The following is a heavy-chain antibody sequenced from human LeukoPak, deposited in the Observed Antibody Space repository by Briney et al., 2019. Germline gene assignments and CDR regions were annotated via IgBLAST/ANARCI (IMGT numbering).Heavy chain of an antibody. Sequence: GGSLRLSCAASGFTFSSYAMSWVRRAPGKGLEWVSLITGSGGSTYYAHSVKGRFTISSDNSRSTLYLQMNSLRAEDTAAYYCAKDGAPAAYDPKWDYWGQGTLVTVSS. J-gene: IGHJ4*02. V-gene: IGHV3-23*01. CDR2: ITGSGGST. CDR3: AKDGAPAAYDPKWDY. D-gene: IGHD3-22*01. CDR1: GFTFSSYA.